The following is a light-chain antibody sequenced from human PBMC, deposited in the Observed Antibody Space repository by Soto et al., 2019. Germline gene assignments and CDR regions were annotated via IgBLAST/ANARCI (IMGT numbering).Light chain of an antibody. Sequence: DIQMTQSPSSLSASVGDRVTITCRASQDISNYLAWYQQRPGEVPKLLIYAASTLHSGVPSRFSGSGSGTDITLTISSLQPEDAATYFCQKCNSPPPFTFGPGTKVDLK. J-gene: IGKJ3*01. CDR3: QKCNSPPPFT. CDR2: AAS. V-gene: IGKV1-27*01. CDR1: QDISNY.